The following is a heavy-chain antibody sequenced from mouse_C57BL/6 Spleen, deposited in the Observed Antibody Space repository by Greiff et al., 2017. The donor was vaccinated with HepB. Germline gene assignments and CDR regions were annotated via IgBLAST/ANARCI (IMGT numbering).Heavy chain of an antibody. D-gene: IGHD1-1*01. J-gene: IGHJ4*01. Sequence: VQLQQPGTELVKPGASVKLSCKASGYTFTSYWMHWVKQRPGQGLEWIGNINPSNGGTNYNEKFKSKATLTVDKSSSTAYMQLSSLTSEDSAVYYCARVDYYGSSSPYAMDYWGQGTSVTVSS. V-gene: IGHV1-53*01. CDR3: ARVDYYGSSSPYAMDY. CDR1: GYTFTSYW. CDR2: INPSNGGT.